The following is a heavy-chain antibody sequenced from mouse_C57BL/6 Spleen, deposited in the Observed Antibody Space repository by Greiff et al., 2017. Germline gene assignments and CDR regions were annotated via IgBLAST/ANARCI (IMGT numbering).Heavy chain of an antibody. Sequence: VQLQQSGAELVKPGASVKISCKASGYAFSSYWMNWVKQRPGKGLEWIGQIYPGDGDTNYNGKFKGKATLTADKSSSTAYMQLSSLTSEDSAVYFCARSDNYYGRYFDVWGTGTTGTVSS. CDR3: ARSDNYYGRYFDV. V-gene: IGHV1-80*01. D-gene: IGHD1-1*01. CDR1: GYAFSSYW. CDR2: IYPGDGDT. J-gene: IGHJ1*03.